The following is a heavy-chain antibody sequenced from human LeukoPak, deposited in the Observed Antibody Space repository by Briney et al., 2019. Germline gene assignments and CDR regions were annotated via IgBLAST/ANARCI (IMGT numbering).Heavy chain of an antibody. D-gene: IGHD6-13*01. CDR3: ARDAAAVNGEPFDY. CDR2: IKQDGSEK. V-gene: IGHV3-7*03. Sequence: SGGPLRLSCAASGFTFSSYRMSWLRQAPGKGLEGVANIKQDGSEKYYVDSEKGRLTISRDNAKNSLYLQMNSLGAEDTAVYYCARDAAAVNGEPFDYWGQGTLVTVSS. J-gene: IGHJ4*02. CDR1: GFTFSSYR.